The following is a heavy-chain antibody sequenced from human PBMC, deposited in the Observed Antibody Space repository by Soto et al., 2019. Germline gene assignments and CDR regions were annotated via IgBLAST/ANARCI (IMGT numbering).Heavy chain of an antibody. CDR2: INSDGSST. J-gene: IGHJ4*02. V-gene: IGHV3-74*01. CDR3: ARDGVHRRDLDYFDY. CDR1: GFTFSSYW. D-gene: IGHD3-3*01. Sequence: GGSLRLSCAASGFTFSSYWMHWVRQAPGKGLVWVSRINSDGSSTSYADSVKGRFTISRDNAKNTLYLQMNSLGAEDTAVYYCARDGVHRRDLDYFDYWGQGTLVTVSS.